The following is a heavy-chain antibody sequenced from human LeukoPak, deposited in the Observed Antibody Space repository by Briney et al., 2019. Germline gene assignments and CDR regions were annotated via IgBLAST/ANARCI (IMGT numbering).Heavy chain of an antibody. CDR2: INHSGST. Sequence: SETLSLTCAVYGGSFSGYYWSWIRQPPGKGLEWIGEINHSGSTNYNPSLKSRVTISVDTSKNQFSLKLSSVTAADTAVYYCARLAYCYGSGSHSKRFDYWGQGTLVTVSS. CDR1: GGSFSGYY. CDR3: ARLAYCYGSGSHSKRFDY. D-gene: IGHD3-10*01. J-gene: IGHJ4*02. V-gene: IGHV4-34*01.